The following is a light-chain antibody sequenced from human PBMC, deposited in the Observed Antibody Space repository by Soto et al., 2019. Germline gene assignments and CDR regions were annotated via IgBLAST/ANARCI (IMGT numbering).Light chain of an antibody. CDR2: DTS. V-gene: IGKV3-20*01. Sequence: EIVLTQSPGTLSLSPGERATLSCRASQSISGTYLAWYQQKPGQAPRLLIYDTSSRATGIPDRFSGSGSGTDFTLTISRLEPEDFAAYYCQYYDSSLWTFGQGTKVDIK. J-gene: IGKJ1*01. CDR1: QSISGTY. CDR3: QYYDSSLWT.